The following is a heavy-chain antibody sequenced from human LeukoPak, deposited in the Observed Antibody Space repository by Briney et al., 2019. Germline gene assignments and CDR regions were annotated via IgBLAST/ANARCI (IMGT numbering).Heavy chain of an antibody. CDR3: ARANYDTNGNRRYYNYYGLDV. Sequence: SETLSLTCAVYGGSFSGYYWSWIRQPPGKGLEWIGEINHSGSTNYNPSLKSRVTISGDRSKSQFSLKLSSVAAADTAVYYCARANYDTNGNRRYYNYYGLDVWGQGTTVTVST. J-gene: IGHJ6*01. CDR2: INHSGST. CDR1: GGSFSGYY. V-gene: IGHV4-34*01. D-gene: IGHD2-8*01.